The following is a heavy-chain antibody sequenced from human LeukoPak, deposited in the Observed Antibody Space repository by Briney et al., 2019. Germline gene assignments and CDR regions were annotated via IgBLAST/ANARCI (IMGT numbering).Heavy chain of an antibody. D-gene: IGHD3-3*01. CDR3: AREGPFWSAIEF. Sequence: SETLSLTCTVSGGSISSYYWSWIRQPAGKGLEWIGRIYTSGSTNYNPSLKSRVTISVDTSKNQFSLKLSSVTAADTAVYYCAREGPFWSAIEFWGQGTLVTVSS. CDR2: IYTSGST. J-gene: IGHJ4*02. V-gene: IGHV4-4*07. CDR1: GGSISSYY.